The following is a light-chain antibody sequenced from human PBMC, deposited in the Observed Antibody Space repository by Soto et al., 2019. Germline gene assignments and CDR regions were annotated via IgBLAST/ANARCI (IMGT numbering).Light chain of an antibody. V-gene: IGLV2-11*01. CDR2: DGT. CDR1: SNDVGGSIY. Sequence: QSALTQPRSVSGSPGQSVTISCTGTSNDVGGSIYVSWYRQYPGKAPKLIIYDGTNRPSGVPDRFSGSKSGNTASLTISGLQAEDEADYYCCSYAGGYSFVFGGGTKLT. J-gene: IGLJ2*01. CDR3: CSYAGGYSFV.